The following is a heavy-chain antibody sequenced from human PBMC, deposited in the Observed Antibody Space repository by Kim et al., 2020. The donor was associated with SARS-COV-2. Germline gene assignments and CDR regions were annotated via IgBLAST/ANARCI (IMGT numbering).Heavy chain of an antibody. D-gene: IGHD2-21*01. J-gene: IGHJ3*02. CDR3: ARASHRTYCGGDCYLDAFDI. CDR2: ISAYNGNT. V-gene: IGHV1-18*01. Sequence: ASVKVSCKASGYTFTSYGISWVRQAPGQGLEWMGWISAYNGNTNYAQKLQGRVTMTTDTSTSTAYMELRSLRSDDTAVYYCARASHRTYCGGDCYLDAFDIWGQGTMVTVSS. CDR1: GYTFTSYG.